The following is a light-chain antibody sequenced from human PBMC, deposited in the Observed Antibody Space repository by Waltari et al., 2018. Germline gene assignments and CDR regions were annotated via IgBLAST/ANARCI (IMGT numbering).Light chain of an antibody. V-gene: IGKV1-5*03. Sequence: DIQLTNFPPTLSSSVGDRVTITCRACQTIGGWLAWYQQKPGKAPILLIYKTSNLQTGVPSRFSGSGYGTDFTLTISSLQPDDSATYYCQQYKISPYLFGQGTKLEL. CDR2: KTS. CDR3: QQYKISPYL. CDR1: QTIGGW. J-gene: IGKJ2*01.